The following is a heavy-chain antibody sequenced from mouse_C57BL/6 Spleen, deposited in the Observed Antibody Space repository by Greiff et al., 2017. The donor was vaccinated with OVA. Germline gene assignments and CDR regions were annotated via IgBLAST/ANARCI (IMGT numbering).Heavy chain of an antibody. J-gene: IGHJ4*01. V-gene: IGHV10-1*01. CDR1: GFSFNTYA. Sequence: EVKLVESGGGLVQPKGSLKLSCAASGFSFNTYAMNWVRQAPGKGLEWVARIRSKSNNYATYYADSVKDRFTISRDDSESMLYLQMNNLKTEDTAMYYCVRHFDYEDYYAMDYWGQGTSVTVSS. CDR3: VRHFDYEDYYAMDY. CDR2: IRSKSNNYAT. D-gene: IGHD2-4*01.